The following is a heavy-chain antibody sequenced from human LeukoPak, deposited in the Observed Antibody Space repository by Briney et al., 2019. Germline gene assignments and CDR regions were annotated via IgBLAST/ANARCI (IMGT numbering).Heavy chain of an antibody. D-gene: IGHD3-22*01. Sequence: SETLSLTCTVSGGSISSYYWSWIRQPPGKGLEWIGSIYYSGSTYYNPSLKSRVTISVDTSKNQFSLKLSSVTAADTAVYYCAATMIVVAGYFDLWGRGTLVTVSS. CDR2: IYYSGST. V-gene: IGHV4-59*05. J-gene: IGHJ2*01. CDR1: GGSISSYY. CDR3: AATMIVVAGYFDL.